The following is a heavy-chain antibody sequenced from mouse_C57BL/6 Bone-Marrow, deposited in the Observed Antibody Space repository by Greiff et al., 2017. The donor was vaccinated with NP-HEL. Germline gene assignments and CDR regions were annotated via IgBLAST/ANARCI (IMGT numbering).Heavy chain of an antibody. CDR2: ISSGGSYT. CDR3: ARLGLTQAIFAY. Sequence: EVQGVESGGDLVKPGGSLKLSCAASGFTFSSYGMSWVRQTPDKRLEWVATISSGGSYTYYPDSVKGRFTISRDNAENTLYLQMSSLKSEDTAMYYCARLGLTQAIFAYWGQGTLVTVSA. CDR1: GFTFSSYG. D-gene: IGHD3-2*02. J-gene: IGHJ3*01. V-gene: IGHV5-6*01.